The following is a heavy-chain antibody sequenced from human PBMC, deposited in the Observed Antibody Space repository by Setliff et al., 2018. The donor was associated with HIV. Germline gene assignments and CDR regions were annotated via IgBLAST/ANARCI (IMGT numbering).Heavy chain of an antibody. V-gene: IGHV1-24*01. CDR2: SDPEAGET. CDR1: GYALTELS. J-gene: IGHJ2*01. D-gene: IGHD3-3*01. CDR3: AALSLTFYYNFWSGRGWYFDL. Sequence: ASVKVSCKVSGYALTELSMHWVRQTPGKGPEWMGGSDPEAGETIYAQKFQGRVTMTEDTSTDTAYMELSSLRSEDTAVYYCAALSLTFYYNFWSGRGWYFDLWGRGTLVTVSS.